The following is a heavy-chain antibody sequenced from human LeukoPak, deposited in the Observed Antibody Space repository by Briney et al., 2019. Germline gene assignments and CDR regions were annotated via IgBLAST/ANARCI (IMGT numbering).Heavy chain of an antibody. Sequence: SETLSLTCTVSGGSISSYYWSWIRQPAGKGQEWIGRIYTSGSTNYHPSLKSRVTMSVDTSKNQFSLKLSSVTAADTAVYYCASARTTAFMDVWGKGTTVTVSS. J-gene: IGHJ6*04. V-gene: IGHV4-4*07. CDR2: IYTSGST. CDR1: GGSISSYY. CDR3: ASARTTAFMDV. D-gene: IGHD2-2*01.